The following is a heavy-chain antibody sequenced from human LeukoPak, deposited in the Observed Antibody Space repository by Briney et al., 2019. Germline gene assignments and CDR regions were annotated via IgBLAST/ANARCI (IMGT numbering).Heavy chain of an antibody. Sequence: SETLSLTCAVYGGSFSGYYWSWIRQPPGKGLGWIGEINHSGSTNYNPSLKSRVTISVDTSKNQFSLKLSSVTAADTAVYYCARHVRKRGIAVAGTPGWFDPWGQGTLVTVSS. CDR2: INHSGST. V-gene: IGHV4-34*01. J-gene: IGHJ5*02. D-gene: IGHD6-19*01. CDR1: GGSFSGYY. CDR3: ARHVRKRGIAVAGTPGWFDP.